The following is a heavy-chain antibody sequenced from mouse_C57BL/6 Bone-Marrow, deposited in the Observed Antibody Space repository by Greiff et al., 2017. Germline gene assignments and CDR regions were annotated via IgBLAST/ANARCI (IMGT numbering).Heavy chain of an antibody. J-gene: IGHJ2*01. Sequence: VQLQQSGPELVKPGASVKISCKASGYAFSSSWMNWVKQRPGKGLEWIGRIYPGDGDTNYNGKFKGKATLTADKSSSTAYMQLSSLTSEDSAVYFCARGGTAQATYYFDYWGQGTTLTVSS. CDR3: ARGGTAQATYYFDY. CDR2: IYPGDGDT. V-gene: IGHV1-82*01. D-gene: IGHD3-2*02. CDR1: GYAFSSSW.